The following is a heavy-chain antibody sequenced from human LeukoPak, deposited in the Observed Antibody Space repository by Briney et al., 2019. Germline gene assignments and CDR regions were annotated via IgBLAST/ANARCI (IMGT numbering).Heavy chain of an antibody. Sequence: ASVKVSCKVSVYTLTGLSMHWVRQARGKGLEWMGGFDPEDGETIYAEKFQGRVTMTEDTSTDTAYMELSRLRSEDTAVYYCATLVRDILTGYPLDPWGQGTLVTVSS. V-gene: IGHV1-24*01. CDR3: ATLVRDILTGYPLDP. CDR1: VYTLTGLS. D-gene: IGHD3-9*01. CDR2: FDPEDGET. J-gene: IGHJ5*02.